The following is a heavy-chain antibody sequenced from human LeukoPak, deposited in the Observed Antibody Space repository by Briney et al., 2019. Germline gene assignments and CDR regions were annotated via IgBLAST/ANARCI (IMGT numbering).Heavy chain of an antibody. CDR2: INHSGST. J-gene: IGHJ5*02. CDR1: GGSISSGGYY. V-gene: IGHV4-39*07. D-gene: IGHD2-2*03. CDR3: ARGGVGYCTTTSCPGVTWFDP. Sequence: SETLSLTCTVSGGSISSGGYYWSWIRQPPGKGLEWIGEINHSGSTNYNPSLKSRVTISVDTSKNQFSLKLSSVTAADTAVYYCARGGVGYCTTTSCPGVTWFDPWGQGTLVTVSS.